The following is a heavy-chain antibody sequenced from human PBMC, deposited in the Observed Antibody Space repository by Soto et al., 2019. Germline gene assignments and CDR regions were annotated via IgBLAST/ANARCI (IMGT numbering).Heavy chain of an antibody. V-gene: IGHV3-30-3*01. Sequence: PGGSLRLSCAASGFTFSLYAMHWVRQAPGKWLEWVAVISYDGSNKYYADSVKGRFTISRDNSKNTLYLQMNSLRAEDTAVYYCARGVEGYCSGGSCNSDYWGQGXLVTVSS. CDR3: ARGVEGYCSGGSCNSDY. D-gene: IGHD2-15*01. CDR1: GFTFSLYA. J-gene: IGHJ4*02. CDR2: ISYDGSNK.